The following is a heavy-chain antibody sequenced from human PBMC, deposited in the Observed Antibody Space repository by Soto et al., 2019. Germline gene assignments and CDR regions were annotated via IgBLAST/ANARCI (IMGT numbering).Heavy chain of an antibody. CDR2: ISGSGGST. D-gene: IGHD6-19*01. J-gene: IGHJ4*02. V-gene: IGHV3-23*01. CDR3: AKDFAYREWLVRGAFDY. Sequence: VGSLRLSCAASGFTFSSYAMSWVRQAPGKGLEWVSAISGSGGSTYYADSVKGRFTISRDNSKNTLYLQMNSLRAEDTAVYYCAKDFAYREWLVRGAFDYWGQGTLVTVSS. CDR1: GFTFSSYA.